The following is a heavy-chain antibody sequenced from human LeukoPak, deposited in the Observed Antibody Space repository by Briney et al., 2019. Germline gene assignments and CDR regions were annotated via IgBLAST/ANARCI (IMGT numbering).Heavy chain of an antibody. CDR1: GGSISSSNYY. CDR3: VRYCSGGACSNDGSDY. D-gene: IGHD2-15*01. V-gene: IGHV4-39*07. CDR2: IYYSGST. Sequence: PSETLSLTCTVSGGSISSSNYYWGWIRQPPGKGLEWIGSIYYSGSTYYSPSLKSRVTISVDTSKNQFSLKLSSVTAADTAVYYCVRYCSGGACSNDGSDYWGQGTLVTVSS. J-gene: IGHJ4*02.